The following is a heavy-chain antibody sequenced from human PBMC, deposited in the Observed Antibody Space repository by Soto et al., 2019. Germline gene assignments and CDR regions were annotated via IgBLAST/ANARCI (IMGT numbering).Heavy chain of an antibody. CDR1: GCSMSSYY. V-gene: IGHV4-59*08. J-gene: IGHJ6*03. CDR3: AKMVPYYYYYYMDV. D-gene: IGHD3-10*01. Sequence: PSESLSRTCTISGCSMSSYYWSWIRQPPGKELEWIGYIYYSGSTNYNPSLKSRVTISVHTSKNQFSLKLSSVTAADTAVYYCAKMVPYYYYYYMDVWGKATTVTVSS. CDR2: IYYSGST.